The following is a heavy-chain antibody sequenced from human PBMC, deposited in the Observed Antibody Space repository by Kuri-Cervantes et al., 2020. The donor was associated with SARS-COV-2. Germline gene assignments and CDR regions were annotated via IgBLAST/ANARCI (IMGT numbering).Heavy chain of an antibody. J-gene: IGHJ3*02. CDR3: AREDMGDFWSGYYEGAFDI. V-gene: IGHV3-73*01. CDR1: GFTFSGSA. CDR2: IRSKANSYAT. Sequence: GESLKISCAASGFTFSGSAMHWVRQASGKGLEWVGRIRSKANSYATAYAASVKGRFTISRDDSKNTAYLQMNSLKTEDTAVYYCAREDMGDFWSGYYEGAFDIWGQGTMVTVSS. D-gene: IGHD3-3*01.